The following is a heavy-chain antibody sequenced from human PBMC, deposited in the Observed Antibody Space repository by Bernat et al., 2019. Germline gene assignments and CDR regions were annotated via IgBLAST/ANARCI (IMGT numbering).Heavy chain of an antibody. V-gene: IGHV4-59*01. J-gene: IGHJ4*02. CDR2: IYYSGST. CDR1: GGSISSYY. D-gene: IGHD3-10*02. CDR3: ARVSVREQAVADY. Sequence: QVQLQESGPGLVKPSETLSLTCTVSGGSISSYYWSWIRQPPGKGLEWIGYIYYSGSTNYNPSLKSRVTISVDTSKNQFSLKLSSVTAADTAVYYCARVSVREQAVADYWGQGTLVTVSS.